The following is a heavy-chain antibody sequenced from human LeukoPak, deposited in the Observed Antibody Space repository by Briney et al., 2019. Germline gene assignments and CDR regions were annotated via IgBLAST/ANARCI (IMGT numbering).Heavy chain of an antibody. Sequence: TGGPLRLSCAASGFTFSSDAMSWVRQAPGKGLEWVSAISGSGGSTYYADSVKGRFTISRDSSKNTLFLQMNRLRPEDAAVYYCAKAPVTTCRGAYCYPFDYWGQGTLVTVSS. CDR2: ISGSGGST. D-gene: IGHD2-21*01. CDR3: AKAPVTTCRGAYCYPFDY. V-gene: IGHV3-23*01. J-gene: IGHJ4*02. CDR1: GFTFSSDA.